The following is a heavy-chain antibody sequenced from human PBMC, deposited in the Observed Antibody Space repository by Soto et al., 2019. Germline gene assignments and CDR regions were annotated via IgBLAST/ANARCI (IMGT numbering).Heavy chain of an antibody. CDR3: ARQSSGWYNWFDP. Sequence: SETLSLTCSVSGCSISSSSYYWGWIRQPPGKGLEWIGSIFYLGSIDYNPSLKSRVTISVDTSKNQFSLKLSSVTAAETAVYYCARQSSGWYNWFDPWGQGTLVTVS. V-gene: IGHV4-39*01. J-gene: IGHJ5*02. CDR2: IFYLGSI. D-gene: IGHD6-19*01. CDR1: GCSISSSSYY.